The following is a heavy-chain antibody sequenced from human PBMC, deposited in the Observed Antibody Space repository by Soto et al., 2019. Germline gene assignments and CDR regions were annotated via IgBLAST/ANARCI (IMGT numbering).Heavy chain of an antibody. D-gene: IGHD6-19*01. Sequence: EVQLVESGGGLVQRGGSLRLSCAGSGFTFSSNCMHWVRQDPGKGLVWVSRLNSDGTSANYADYVKGRFTISRDNAKNTLFLQMHSLTAEDTALYYCARGPSGWYGFDYWGQGTLVTVSS. CDR2: LNSDGTSA. V-gene: IGHV3-74*01. CDR3: ARGPSGWYGFDY. J-gene: IGHJ4*02. CDR1: GFTFSSNC.